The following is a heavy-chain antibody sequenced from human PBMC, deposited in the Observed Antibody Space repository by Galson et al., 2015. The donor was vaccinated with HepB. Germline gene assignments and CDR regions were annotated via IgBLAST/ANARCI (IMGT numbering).Heavy chain of an antibody. V-gene: IGHV3-23*01. CDR3: AKADTPVAAPFY. D-gene: IGHD6-25*01. Sequence: PLRLYCADPGVAFSTSAMPWAVQAPGRGLEGVSTISASGGATYYADSVKGRFTISRDNSRSTLYLQMNSLRAEDTAVYYCAKADTPVAAPFYWGQGTLVTVSS. CDR2: ISASGGAT. CDR1: GVAFSTSA. J-gene: IGHJ4*02.